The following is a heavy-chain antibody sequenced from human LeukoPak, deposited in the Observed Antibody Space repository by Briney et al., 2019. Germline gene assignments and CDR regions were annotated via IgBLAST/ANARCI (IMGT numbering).Heavy chain of an antibody. CDR2: ISGSGGST. CDR3: AKGGGSLGY. D-gene: IGHD3-10*01. Sequence: PGGSLRLSCAASGFTFTNYAMTWVRQAPGKGLEWVSAISGSGGSTYYADSVKGRFTISRDNSKNTLYLQMDSLRAEDTAVNYCAKGGGSLGYWGQGTLVTVSS. V-gene: IGHV3-23*01. J-gene: IGHJ4*02. CDR1: GFTFTNYA.